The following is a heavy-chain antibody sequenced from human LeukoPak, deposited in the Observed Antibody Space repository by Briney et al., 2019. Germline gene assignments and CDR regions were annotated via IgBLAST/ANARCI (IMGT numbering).Heavy chain of an antibody. V-gene: IGHV3-7*01. CDR3: VKDRGWNTFDY. CDR2: IKEDGSVK. D-gene: IGHD1/OR15-1a*01. J-gene: IGHJ4*02. CDR1: GFTFGVSW. Sequence: PGGSLRLSCAASGFTFGVSWASWGRQAPGKGLEWVGNIKEDGSVKNYVDSVKGRLTISRDNAKSSLFLQMNNLRVEDTAVYYCVKDRGWNTFDYWGQGILVTVSS.